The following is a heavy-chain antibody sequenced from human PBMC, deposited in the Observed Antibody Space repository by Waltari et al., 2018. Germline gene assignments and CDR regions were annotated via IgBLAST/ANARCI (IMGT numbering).Heavy chain of an antibody. CDR1: GYTFTGYY. J-gene: IGHJ4*02. CDR2: INPTRGGT. Sequence: QVQLVQSGAEVKKPGASVKVSCKASGYTFTGYYMHWVRQAPGQGLDWMGLINPTRGGTNYAQKFQGRVTMTRDTSISTAYMELSRLRSDDTAVYVCAVLYDSSGYYNDYWGQGTLVTVSS. D-gene: IGHD3-22*01. CDR3: AVLYDSSGYYNDY. V-gene: IGHV1-2*06.